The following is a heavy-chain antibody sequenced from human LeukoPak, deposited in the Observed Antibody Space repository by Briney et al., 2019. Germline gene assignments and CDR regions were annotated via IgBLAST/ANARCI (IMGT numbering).Heavy chain of an antibody. V-gene: IGHV3-48*02. J-gene: IGHJ4*02. D-gene: IGHD6-13*01. Sequence: GGSLRLSCAASGCTFSRYSMNWVRQAPGKGLEWVSYINPSSSAIYYADSVKGRFTISRDNAKNSVYLQMSSLRDEDTAVYYCERAAYGSSPDYWGQGTLVTVSS. CDR2: INPSSSAI. CDR3: ERAAYGSSPDY. CDR1: GCTFSRYS.